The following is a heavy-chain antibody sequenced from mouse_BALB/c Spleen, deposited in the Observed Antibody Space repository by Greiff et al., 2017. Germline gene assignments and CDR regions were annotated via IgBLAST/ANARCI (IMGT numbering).Heavy chain of an antibody. CDR2: INPSNGGT. CDR3: TRNYYAMDY. V-gene: IGHV1S81*02. J-gene: IGHJ4*01. CDR1: GYTFTSYY. Sequence: VQLVESGAELVKPGASVKLSCKASGYTFTSYYMYWVKQRPGQGLEWIGEINPSNGGTNFNEKFKSKATLTVDKSSSTAYMQLSSLTSEDSAVYYCTRNYYAMDYWGQGTSVTVSS.